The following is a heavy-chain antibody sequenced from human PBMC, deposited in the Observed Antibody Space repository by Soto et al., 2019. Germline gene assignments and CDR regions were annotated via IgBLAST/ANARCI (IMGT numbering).Heavy chain of an antibody. CDR1: GFTFSSYA. CDR3: ARDLVPQRIAARPGYFDY. V-gene: IGHV3-30-3*01. J-gene: IGHJ4*02. CDR2: ISYDGSNK. D-gene: IGHD6-6*01. Sequence: GGSLRLSCAASGFTFSSYAMHWVRQAPGKGLEWVAVISYDGSNKYYADSVKGRFTISRDNSKNTLYLQMNSLRAEDTAVYYCARDLVPQRIAARPGYFDYWGQGTLVTVSS.